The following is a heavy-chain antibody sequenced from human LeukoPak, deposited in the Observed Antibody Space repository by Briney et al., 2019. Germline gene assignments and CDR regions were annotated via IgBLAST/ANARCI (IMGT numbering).Heavy chain of an antibody. CDR3: GGSGGSYTTYYYYYYMDV. D-gene: IGHD1-26*01. J-gene: IGHJ6*03. CDR2: ISGSGGST. Sequence: QSGGSLRLSCAASGFTFSSYAMSWVRQAPGKGLEWVSAISGSGGSTYYVDSVKGRFTISRDNSKNTLYLQMNSLRAEDTAVYYCGGSGGSYTTYYYYYYMDVWGKGTTVTVSS. V-gene: IGHV3-23*01. CDR1: GFTFSSYA.